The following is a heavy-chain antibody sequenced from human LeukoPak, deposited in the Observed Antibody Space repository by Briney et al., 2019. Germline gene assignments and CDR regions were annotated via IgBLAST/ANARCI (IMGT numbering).Heavy chain of an antibody. CDR2: IYTSGST. CDR1: GGSISSGSYY. V-gene: IGHV4-61*02. CDR3: ARGGDWFDP. Sequence: SSETLSLTCTVSGGSISSGSYYWSWIRQPAGKGLEWIGRIYTSGSTNYNLSLKSRVTISVDTSKNQFSLKLSSVTAVDTAVYYCARGGDWFDPWGQGTLVTVSS. D-gene: IGHD6-25*01. J-gene: IGHJ5*02.